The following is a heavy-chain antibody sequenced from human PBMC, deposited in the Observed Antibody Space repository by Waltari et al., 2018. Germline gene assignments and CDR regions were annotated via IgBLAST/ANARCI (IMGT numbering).Heavy chain of an antibody. CDR2: IYFSGSS. D-gene: IGHD1-26*01. V-gene: IGHV4-39*01. Sequence: QLQLQESGPGLVKPSETLSLTCSVSSGSIINPDHYWAWIRHSPGKEQEWIATIYFSGSSYYNPSLESRVAIFIDTSKNQLSLRLTSVTVADTAVYYCARLIVGTSPDYFDYWGQGTLVTVSS. CDR3: ARLIVGTSPDYFDY. J-gene: IGHJ4*02. CDR1: SGSIINPDHY.